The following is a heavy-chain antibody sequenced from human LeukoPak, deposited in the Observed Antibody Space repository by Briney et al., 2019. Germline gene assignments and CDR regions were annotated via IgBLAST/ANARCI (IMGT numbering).Heavy chain of an antibody. CDR1: GFTFSSYA. CDR2: ISGSGGST. J-gene: IGHJ5*02. CDR3: AKERAAAGRSNWFDP. V-gene: IGHV3-23*01. D-gene: IGHD6-13*01. Sequence: GGSLRLSCAASGFTFSSYAMSWVRQAPGKGLEWVSAISGSGGSTYYADSVKGRFTISRDNSKNTLCLQMNSLRAEDTAVYYCAKERAAAGRSNWFDPWGQGTLVTVSS.